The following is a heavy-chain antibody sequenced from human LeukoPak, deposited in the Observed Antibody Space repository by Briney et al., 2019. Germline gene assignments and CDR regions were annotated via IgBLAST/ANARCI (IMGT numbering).Heavy chain of an antibody. CDR2: IYYSGST. D-gene: IGHD6-19*01. V-gene: IGHV4-39*07. Sequence: PSETLSLTCTVSGGSIISTNSYWGWLRQPPGKGLEWIGSIYYSGSTYYNPSLKSRATISLDTSKRQFSLNVNSVTAADTAVYYCARENFIAVAGGEYYFDYWGQGTLVTVSS. CDR1: GGSIISTNSY. CDR3: ARENFIAVAGGEYYFDY. J-gene: IGHJ4*02.